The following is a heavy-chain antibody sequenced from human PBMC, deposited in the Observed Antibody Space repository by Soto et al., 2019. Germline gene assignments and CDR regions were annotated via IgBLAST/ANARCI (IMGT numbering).Heavy chain of an antibody. Sequence: ASVKVSCKASGGTFSSYAISWVRQAPGQGLEWMGGIIPIFGTANYAQKFQGRVTITADESTSTAYMELSSLRSEDTAVYYCARVRKYFDWLGYYYYYGMDVWGQGTTVTVS. D-gene: IGHD3-9*01. CDR2: IIPIFGTA. J-gene: IGHJ6*02. CDR1: GGTFSSYA. V-gene: IGHV1-69*13. CDR3: ARVRKYFDWLGYYYYYGMDV.